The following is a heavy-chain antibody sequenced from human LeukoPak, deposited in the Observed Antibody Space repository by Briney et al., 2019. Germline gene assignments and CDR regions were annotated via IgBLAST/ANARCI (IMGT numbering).Heavy chain of an antibody. CDR2: IYSGGDT. CDR3: AKIGSDFGGNTIDY. V-gene: IGHV3-66*01. D-gene: IGHD4-23*01. J-gene: IGHJ4*02. Sequence: PGGSLRLSCAASGFTVSNNYMNWVRQAPGKGLEWISLIYSGGDTFYADSVKGRFTISRDNSKNTLYLQMNSLRAEDTAVYYCAKIGSDFGGNTIDYWGQGTLVTVSS. CDR1: GFTVSNNY.